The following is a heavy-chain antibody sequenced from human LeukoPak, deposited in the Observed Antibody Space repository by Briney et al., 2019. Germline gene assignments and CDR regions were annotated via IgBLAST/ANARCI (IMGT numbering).Heavy chain of an antibody. V-gene: IGHV1-2*02. CDR2: IDPRSGGT. CDR1: GGTFSSDA. Sequence: GASVKVSCKASGGTFSSDAISWVRQAPGQGLEWMGWIDPRSGGTNFARKFQGRVTMTRDTSISTAYMELSRLTSDDTAVYYCTSSDYTSSDYWGQGTLVTVSS. J-gene: IGHJ4*02. D-gene: IGHD2-2*02. CDR3: TSSDYTSSDY.